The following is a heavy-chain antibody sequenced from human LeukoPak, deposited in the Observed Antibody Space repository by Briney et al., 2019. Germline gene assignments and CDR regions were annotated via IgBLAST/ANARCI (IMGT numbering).Heavy chain of an antibody. CDR3: ARGPYGSGSLY. CDR2: IIPILGIA. J-gene: IGHJ4*02. Sequence: SVKVSCKASGGTFSSYAISWVRQAPGQGLEWMGRIIPILGIANYAQKFQGRVTITADKSTGTAYMELSSLRSEDTAVYYCARGPYGSGSLYWGQGTLVTVSS. V-gene: IGHV1-69*04. CDR1: GGTFSSYA. D-gene: IGHD3-10*01.